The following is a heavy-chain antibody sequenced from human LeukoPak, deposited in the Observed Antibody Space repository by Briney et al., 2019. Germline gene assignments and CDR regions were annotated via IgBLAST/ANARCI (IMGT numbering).Heavy chain of an antibody. J-gene: IGHJ4*02. CDR1: GGSISSSSYY. D-gene: IGHD3-22*01. V-gene: IGHV4-39*01. Sequence: SETLSLTCTVSGGSISSSSYYWGWIRQPPGKGLEWIGSIYYSGSTYYNPSLKSRVTISVDTSKNQFSLKLSSVTAADTAVYYCARCYYGSSGYEDPYYFDYWGQGTLVTVSS. CDR3: ARCYYGSSGYEDPYYFDY. CDR2: IYYSGST.